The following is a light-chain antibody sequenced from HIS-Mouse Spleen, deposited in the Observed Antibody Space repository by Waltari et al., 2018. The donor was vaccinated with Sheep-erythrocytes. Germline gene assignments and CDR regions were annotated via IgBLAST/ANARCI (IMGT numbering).Light chain of an antibody. V-gene: IGLV2-11*01. CDR2: DVS. CDR1: SSDVGGYNY. Sequence: QSALTQPRSVSGSPGQSVTISCTGTSSDVGGYNYVSWYQQHPGKAPKLMFYDVSNRPAGVPERFSGSRAGNTASLTISGLQAEDEADYYCCSYAGSYNHVFATGTKVTVL. CDR3: CSYAGSYNHV. J-gene: IGLJ1*01.